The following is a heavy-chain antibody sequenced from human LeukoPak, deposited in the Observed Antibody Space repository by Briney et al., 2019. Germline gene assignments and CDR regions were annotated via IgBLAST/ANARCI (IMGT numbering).Heavy chain of an antibody. V-gene: IGHV4-34*01. CDR2: INHSGST. CDR3: ARVGVKYGSGRYQSYYTDV. J-gene: IGHJ6*03. D-gene: IGHD3-10*01. CDR1: GGSFSGYY. Sequence: SETLSLTCAVYGGSFSGYYWSWIRQPPGKGLEWIGEINHSGSTNYNPSLKSRVTISVDTSKNQFSLKLSSVTAADTAVYYCARVGVKYGSGRYQSYYTDVWGKGTTVTVSS.